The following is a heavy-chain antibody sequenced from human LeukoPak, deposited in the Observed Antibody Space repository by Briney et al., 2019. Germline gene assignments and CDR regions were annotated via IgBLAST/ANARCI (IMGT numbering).Heavy chain of an antibody. CDR2: IYHSGST. CDR3: ARVSVIVVVLVYYYYYGMDV. V-gene: IGHV4-38-2*02. J-gene: IGHJ6*02. D-gene: IGHD3-22*01. Sequence: SETLSLTCTVSGGSISSGYYWGWIRQPPGKGLEWIASIYHSGSTYYNPSLKSRVTISVDTSKNQFSLKLSSVTAADTAVYYCARVSVIVVVLVYYYYYGMDVWGQGTTVTVSS. CDR1: GGSISSGYY.